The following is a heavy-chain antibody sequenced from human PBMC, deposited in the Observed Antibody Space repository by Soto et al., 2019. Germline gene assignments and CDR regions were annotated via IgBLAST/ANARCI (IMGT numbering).Heavy chain of an antibody. D-gene: IGHD6-13*01. CDR2: ISSNGGST. Sequence: PGGSLRLSCSASGFTFSSYAMHWVRQAPGKGLEYVSAISSNGGSTYYADSVKGRFTISRDNSKNTLNLQMNSLRAEDTAVYYCARRSSSWYFDYWGQGTLVTVSS. J-gene: IGHJ4*02. CDR3: ARRSSSWYFDY. CDR1: GFTFSSYA. V-gene: IGHV3-64*04.